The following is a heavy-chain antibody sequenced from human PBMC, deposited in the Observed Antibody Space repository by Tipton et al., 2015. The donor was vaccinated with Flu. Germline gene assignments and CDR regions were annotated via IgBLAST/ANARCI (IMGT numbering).Heavy chain of an antibody. V-gene: IGHV4-4*07. CDR3: ARGSGSGTYMIFDY. CDR2: TYTSGST. CDR1: GGSISSYY. D-gene: IGHD3-10*01. Sequence: LRLSCTVSGGSISSYYWTWIRQPAGKGLEWIGRTYTSGSTKYNHSRKSRVSMSVDTSKNHFYLKLSSVTVADTAVYYCARGSGSGTYMIFDYWGQGTLVTVSS. J-gene: IGHJ4*02.